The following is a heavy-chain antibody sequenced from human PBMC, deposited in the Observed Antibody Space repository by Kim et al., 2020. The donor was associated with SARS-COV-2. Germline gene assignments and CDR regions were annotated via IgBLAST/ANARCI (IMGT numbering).Heavy chain of an antibody. CDR3: ARHASGIAAAGTEWAAFDI. CDR2: IYPGDSDT. CDR1: GYSFTSYW. J-gene: IGHJ3*02. V-gene: IGHV5-51*01. D-gene: IGHD6-13*01. Sequence: GESLKISCKGSGYSFTSYWIGWVRQMPGKGLEWMGIIYPGDSDTRYSPSFQGQVTISADKSISTAYLQWSSLKASDTAMYYCARHASGIAAAGTEWAAFDIWGQGTMVTVSS.